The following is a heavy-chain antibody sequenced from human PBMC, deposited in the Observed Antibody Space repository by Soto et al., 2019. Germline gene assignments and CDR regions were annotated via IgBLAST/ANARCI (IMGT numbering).Heavy chain of an antibody. CDR2: IYPGDSDT. Sequence: GESLKISCKGSGYSFTSYWIGWVRQVPGKGLEWMGIIYPGDSDTRYSPSFQGQVTISADKSISTAYLQWSSLKASDTAMYYCARHGGVEYYYDSSGTKDAFDIWGQGTMVTVSS. CDR3: ARHGGVEYYYDSSGTKDAFDI. J-gene: IGHJ3*02. V-gene: IGHV5-51*01. CDR1: GYSFTSYW. D-gene: IGHD3-22*01.